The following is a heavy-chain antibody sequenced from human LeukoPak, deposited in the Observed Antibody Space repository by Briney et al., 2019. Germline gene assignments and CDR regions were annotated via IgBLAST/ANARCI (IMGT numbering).Heavy chain of an antibody. CDR1: GFTFSSYS. Sequence: PGGSLRLSCAASGFTFSSYSMNWVRQAPGRGLEWVSSISSSSSYIYYADLVKGRFTISRDNAKNSLYLQMNSLRAEDTAVYYCARVTPDSGYDYAIAVAGYSWFDPWGQGTLVTVSS. CDR2: ISSSSSYI. CDR3: ARVTPDSGYDYAIAVAGYSWFDP. D-gene: IGHD5-12*01. J-gene: IGHJ5*02. V-gene: IGHV3-21*01.